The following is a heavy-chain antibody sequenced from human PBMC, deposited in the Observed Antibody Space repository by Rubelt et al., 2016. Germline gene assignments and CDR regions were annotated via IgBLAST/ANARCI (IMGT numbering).Heavy chain of an antibody. CDR1: GFSLSTSGMC. Sequence: QVTLRESGPALVKPTQTLTLTCTFSGFSLSTSGMCVSWIRQPPGKALEWLAPLLWDDDKYYSTSLKTRPTISKDTSKYKVVLTMTNMDPVDTATYYCARVVAVLPFDYWGQGSLVTVSS. D-gene: IGHD2-21*02. CDR3: ARVVAVLPFDY. V-gene: IGHV2-70*01. CDR2: LLWDDDK. J-gene: IGHJ4*02.